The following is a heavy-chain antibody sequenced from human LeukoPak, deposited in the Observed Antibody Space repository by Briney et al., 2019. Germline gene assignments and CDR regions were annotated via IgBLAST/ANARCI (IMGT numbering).Heavy chain of an antibody. V-gene: IGHV3-30*18. CDR2: ISYYGSNK. D-gene: IGHD2-15*01. CDR3: AKDQGGPDY. CDR1: GFTFSSYG. Sequence: PGGSLRLSCAASGFTFSSYGMHWVRLAPGKGLEWVAVISYYGSNKYYADSVKGRFTISRDNSKNTLYLQMNSLRAEDTAVYYCAKDQGGPDYWGQGTLVTVSS. J-gene: IGHJ4*02.